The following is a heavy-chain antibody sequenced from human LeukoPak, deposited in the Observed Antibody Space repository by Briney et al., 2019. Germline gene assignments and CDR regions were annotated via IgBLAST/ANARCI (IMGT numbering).Heavy chain of an antibody. CDR1: GFIFSIYG. D-gene: IGHD3-22*01. CDR3: AKLLYYYDSSQPY. J-gene: IGHJ4*02. V-gene: IGHV3-30*02. CDR2: IQYDGTNK. Sequence: GGSLRLSCAASGFIFSIYGMHWVRQAPGKGLEWVAFIQYDGTNKYYPDSVKGRFTISRDNSKNTLYLQMNSLRAEDTAVYYCAKLLYYYDSSQPYWGQGTLVTVSS.